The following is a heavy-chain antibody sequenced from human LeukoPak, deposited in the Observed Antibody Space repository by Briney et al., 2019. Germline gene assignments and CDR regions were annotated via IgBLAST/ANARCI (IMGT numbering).Heavy chain of an antibody. V-gene: IGHV3-23*01. Sequence: PGGSLRLSCAASGFTFTYYSMSWVRQAPGKGLEWVSSINSRGDVTFYTDPVKGRFTISRDNSTNTLYLQMNSLRGEDTAVYYCAKDRPNYYESNGHYYSLIGDYWGQGTLVTVSS. D-gene: IGHD3-22*01. CDR1: GFTFTYYS. CDR2: INSRGDVT. J-gene: IGHJ4*02. CDR3: AKDRPNYYESNGHYYSLIGDY.